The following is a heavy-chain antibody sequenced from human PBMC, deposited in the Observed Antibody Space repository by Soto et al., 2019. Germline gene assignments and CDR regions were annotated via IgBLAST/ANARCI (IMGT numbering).Heavy chain of an antibody. CDR1: GFTFSSYS. CDR3: AGEGGELNWFGP. D-gene: IGHD3-10*01. J-gene: IGHJ5*02. Sequence: EVQLVESGGGLVQPGGSLRLSCAASGFTFSSYSMNWVRQAPGKGLEWVSYISSSSSNIYYADSVKGRFTISRDNAKNSLYLQMTRLRAEDTGVYYCAGEGGELNWFGPWGQGTLVTVSS. V-gene: IGHV3-48*01. CDR2: ISSSSSNI.